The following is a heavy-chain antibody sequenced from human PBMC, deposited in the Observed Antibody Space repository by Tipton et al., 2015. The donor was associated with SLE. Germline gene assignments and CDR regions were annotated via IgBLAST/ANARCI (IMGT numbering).Heavy chain of an antibody. Sequence: TLSLTCTVSGGSISSSSYYWGWIRQPPGKGLEWIGSIYYSGSTYYNPSLKSRVTISVDTSKNQFSLRLRSVTAADTAVYYCARFVWLAFDYWCQGTLVTVSS. CDR2: IYYSGST. D-gene: IGHD6-19*01. CDR1: GGSISSSSYY. V-gene: IGHV4-39*01. J-gene: IGHJ4*02. CDR3: ARFVWLAFDY.